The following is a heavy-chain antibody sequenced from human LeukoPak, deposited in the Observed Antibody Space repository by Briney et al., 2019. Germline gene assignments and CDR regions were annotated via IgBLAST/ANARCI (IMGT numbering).Heavy chain of an antibody. D-gene: IGHD6-25*01. V-gene: IGHV3-23*01. Sequence: GGSLRLSCAASGFTFSSFPMSWVRQAPGKGLRWVSGITGRGGNTYYADSVEGRFTISRDNSKNTLSVQKDSLRAEDTAVYYCARDRAAFDYWGQGTLVTVSS. CDR2: ITGRGGNT. CDR3: ARDRAAFDY. J-gene: IGHJ4*02. CDR1: GFTFSSFP.